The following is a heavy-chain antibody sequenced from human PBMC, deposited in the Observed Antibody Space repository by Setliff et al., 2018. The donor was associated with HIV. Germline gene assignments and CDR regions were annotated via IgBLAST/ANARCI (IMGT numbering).Heavy chain of an antibody. D-gene: IGHD6-13*01. CDR3: ARTDSSSWAPHGYYYYYMDV. J-gene: IGHJ6*03. V-gene: IGHV4-39*01. CDR1: GGSISSSSYY. Sequence: SETLSLTCTVSGGSISSSSYYWGWIRQPPGKGLEWIGSIYYSGSIFYKPSLKSRVTVSVDTSKNQFSLKLNSVTAADTAVYYCARTDSSSWAPHGYYYYYMDVWGKGTTVTVSS. CDR2: IYYSGSI.